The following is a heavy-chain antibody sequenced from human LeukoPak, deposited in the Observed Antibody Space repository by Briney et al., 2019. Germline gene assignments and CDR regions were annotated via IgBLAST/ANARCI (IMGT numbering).Heavy chain of an antibody. D-gene: IGHD3-10*01. V-gene: IGHV1-2*02. CDR2: INPNSGGT. CDR1: RYTFTGYY. Sequence: ASVKVSCKASRYTFTGYYMHWVRQAPGQGLEWMGWINPNSGGTNYAQKFQGRVTMTRDTSISTAYMELSRLRSDDTAVYYCARSTYYYGSGSPGDYWGQGTLVTVSS. J-gene: IGHJ4*02. CDR3: ARSTYYYGSGSPGDY.